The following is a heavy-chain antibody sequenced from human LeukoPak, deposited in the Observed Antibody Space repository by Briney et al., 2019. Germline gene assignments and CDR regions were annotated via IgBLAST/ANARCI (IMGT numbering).Heavy chain of an antibody. CDR1: GYTFTGYY. J-gene: IGHJ4*02. D-gene: IGHD6-19*01. CDR3: ARTARRAVAVPPALFY. Sequence: ASVKVSCKASGYTFTGYYMHWVRQAPGQGLEWMGWINPNSGGTNYAQKFQGRVTITRDTSISTAYMELSRLRSDDTAVYYCARTARRAVAVPPALFYWGQGALVTVSS. V-gene: IGHV1-2*02. CDR2: INPNSGGT.